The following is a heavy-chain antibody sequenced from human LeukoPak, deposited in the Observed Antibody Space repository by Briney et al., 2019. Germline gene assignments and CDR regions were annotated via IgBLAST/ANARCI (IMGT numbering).Heavy chain of an antibody. CDR2: ISYDGSNK. V-gene: IGHV3-30-3*01. J-gene: IGHJ2*01. CDR1: GFTFSSYA. Sequence: GRSLRLSCAASGFTFSSYAMHWVRQAPGKGLEWVAVISYDGSNKYYADSVKGRFTISRDNSKNTLYLQMNSLRAEDTAVYYCARDPRGWSRGEWYFDLWGRGTLVTVSS. CDR3: ARDPRGWSRGEWYFDL. D-gene: IGHD6-19*01.